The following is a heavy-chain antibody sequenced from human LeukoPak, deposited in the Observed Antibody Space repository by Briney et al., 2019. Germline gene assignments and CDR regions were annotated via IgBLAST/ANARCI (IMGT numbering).Heavy chain of an antibody. CDR1: GFTFSSFW. CDR3: ARDMRPIAARRFDY. V-gene: IGHV3-7*01. CDR2: IKQDGSVQ. D-gene: IGHD6-6*01. Sequence: PGGSLRLSCAASGFTFSSFWMSWVRQAPGKGLEWVANIKQDGSVQYYVDSVKGRFTISRDNAKNSLYLQMNSLRAEDTAVYYCARDMRPIAARRFDYWGQGTLVTVSS. J-gene: IGHJ4*02.